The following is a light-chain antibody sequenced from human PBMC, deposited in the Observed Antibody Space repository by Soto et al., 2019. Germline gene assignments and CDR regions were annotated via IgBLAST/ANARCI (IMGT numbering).Light chain of an antibody. CDR2: GVT. CDR3: SSYTSGRTWV. J-gene: IGLJ3*02. Sequence: QSALTQPASVSGSPGQSITISCTGSSSDIGSYNYVSWYQQHPGKAPQVLIYGVTNRPSGVSYRFSGSKSGNTASLTISGLQSDDEADYYCSSYTSGRTWVFGGGTKLTVL. V-gene: IGLV2-14*01. CDR1: SSDIGSYNY.